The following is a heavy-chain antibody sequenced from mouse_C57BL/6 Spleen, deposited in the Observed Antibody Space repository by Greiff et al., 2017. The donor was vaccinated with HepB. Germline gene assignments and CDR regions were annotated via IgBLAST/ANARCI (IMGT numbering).Heavy chain of an antibody. D-gene: IGHD1-1*01. CDR1: GYTFTSYW. J-gene: IGHJ4*01. CDR2: IDPSDSET. V-gene: IGHV1-52*01. CDR3: ARWGITTVVAPYAMDY. Sequence: QVQLQQSGAELVRPGSSVKLSCKASGYTFTSYWMHWVKQRPIQGLEWIGNIDPSDSETHYNQKFKDKATLTVDKSSSTAYMQISSLTSEDSAVYYCARWGITTVVAPYAMDYWGQGTSVTVSS.